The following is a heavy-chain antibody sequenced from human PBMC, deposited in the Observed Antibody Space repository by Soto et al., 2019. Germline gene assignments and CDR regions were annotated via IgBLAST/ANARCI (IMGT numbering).Heavy chain of an antibody. V-gene: IGHV4-61*01. CDR1: GGSVRSKSHY. CDR2: SYYSGIT. D-gene: IGHD1-26*01. Sequence: QVQLQESGPGLVKPSETLYLTCSVSGGSVRSKSHYWTWMRQPPGKGLEWIGYSYYSGITNYHSSLKSRVNISVDTSKNQFSLRLSSMTAADTAVYYCARDTGSYPNQGVDSWGQGTLVTVSS. CDR3: ARDTGSYPNQGVDS. J-gene: IGHJ4*02.